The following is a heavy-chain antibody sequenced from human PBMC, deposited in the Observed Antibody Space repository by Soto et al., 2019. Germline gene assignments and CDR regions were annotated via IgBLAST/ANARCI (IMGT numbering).Heavy chain of an antibody. J-gene: IGHJ6*03. CDR3: ARVGGNIVVVPAAISSDYYYYYMDV. CDR1: GYTFTSYG. CDR2: ISAYNGNT. V-gene: IGHV1-18*01. D-gene: IGHD2-2*01. Sequence: QVQLVQSGAEVKKPGASVKVSCKASGYTFTSYGISWVRQAPGQGLEWMGWISAYNGNTNYAQKLQGRVTMTTDTSTSTADMELRSLRSDDTAVYYCARVGGNIVVVPAAISSDYYYYYMDVWGKGTTVTVSS.